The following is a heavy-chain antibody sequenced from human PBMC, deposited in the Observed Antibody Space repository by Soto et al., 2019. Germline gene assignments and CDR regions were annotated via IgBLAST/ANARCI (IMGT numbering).Heavy chain of an antibody. CDR1: GFTVSSSY. Sequence: EVQLVETGGGVIQRGGSLRLSCNASGFTVSSSYMSWVRQAPGMGLEWVAVIESGGSTHYADSVKGRFTISRDHSKNMIYLQLHTLRAEETAVYYCAKDLGPLRLLNYYFYGLDVWGQGTTVNVSS. J-gene: IGHJ6*02. CDR3: AKDLGPLRLLNYYFYGLDV. V-gene: IGHV3-53*02. D-gene: IGHD2-15*01. CDR2: IESGGST.